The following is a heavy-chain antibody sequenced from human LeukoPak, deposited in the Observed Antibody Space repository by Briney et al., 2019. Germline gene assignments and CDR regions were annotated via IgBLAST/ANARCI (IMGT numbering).Heavy chain of an antibody. Sequence: PGGSLRLSCAASGFTFSSYSMNWVRQAPGKGLEWVSSISSSSSYIYYADSVKGRFTISRDNAKNSLYLQMNSLRAEDTAVYYCARSHNSNYHRYNWFDPWGQGTLVTVSS. CDR2: ISSSSSYI. D-gene: IGHD4-11*01. V-gene: IGHV3-21*01. CDR1: GFTFSSYS. J-gene: IGHJ5*02. CDR3: ARSHNSNYHRYNWFDP.